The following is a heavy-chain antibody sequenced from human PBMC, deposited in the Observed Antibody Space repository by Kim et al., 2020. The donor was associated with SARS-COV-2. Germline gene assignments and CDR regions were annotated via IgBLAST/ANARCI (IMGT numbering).Heavy chain of an antibody. CDR3: AKDLTIRITIFGVPTGGAFDI. D-gene: IGHD3-3*01. CDR1: GFTFSSYA. V-gene: IGHV3-33*06. CDR2: IWYDGSNK. Sequence: GGSLRLSCAASGFTFSSYAMHWVRQAPGKGLEWVAVIWYDGSNKYYADSVKGRFTISRDNSKNTLYLQMNSLRAEDTAVYYCAKDLTIRITIFGVPTGGAFDIWGQGTMVTVSS. J-gene: IGHJ3*02.